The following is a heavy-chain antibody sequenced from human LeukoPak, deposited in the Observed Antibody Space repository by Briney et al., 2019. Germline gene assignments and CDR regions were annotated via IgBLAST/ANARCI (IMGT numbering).Heavy chain of an antibody. J-gene: IGHJ4*02. CDR2: IIPIFGTA. CDR1: GGTFSSYA. Sequence: GASVKVSCKASGGTFSSYAISWVRQAPGQGLEWMGGIIPIFGTANYAQKFQGRVTITTDKSTSTAYMELSSLRSEDTAVYYCARDLGKSQRGYFDYWGQGTLVTVSS. D-gene: IGHD1-1*01. CDR3: ARDLGKSQRGYFDY. V-gene: IGHV1-69*05.